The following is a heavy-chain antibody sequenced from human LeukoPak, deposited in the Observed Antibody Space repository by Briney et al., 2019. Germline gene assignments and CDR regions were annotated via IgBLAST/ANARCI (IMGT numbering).Heavy chain of an antibody. Sequence: GASVKVSCKVSGYTLTELSMHWVRQAPGKGLEWMGGFDPEDGETIYAQKFQGRVTITRNTSISTAYMELSSLRSEDTAVYYCARGPTYYDFWSGYYTTLYFDYWGQGTLVTVSS. CDR1: GYTLTELS. CDR3: ARGPTYYDFWSGYYTTLYFDY. D-gene: IGHD3-3*01. CDR2: FDPEDGET. J-gene: IGHJ4*02. V-gene: IGHV1-24*01.